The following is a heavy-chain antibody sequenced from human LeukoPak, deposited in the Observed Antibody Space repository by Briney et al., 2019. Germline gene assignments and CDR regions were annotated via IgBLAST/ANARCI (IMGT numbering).Heavy chain of an antibody. CDR1: GFTFSSYA. D-gene: IGHD3-22*01. J-gene: IGHJ6*04. V-gene: IGHV3-7*01. CDR2: IKQDGSEE. CDR3: ARDFSGYYGGRDV. Sequence: GGSLRLSCAASGFTFSSYAMSWVRQAPGKGLEWVANIKQDGSEEYYVDSVKGRFTISRDNVKNSLYLQMNSLRAEDTAVYYCARDFSGYYGGRDVWGKGTTVPVS.